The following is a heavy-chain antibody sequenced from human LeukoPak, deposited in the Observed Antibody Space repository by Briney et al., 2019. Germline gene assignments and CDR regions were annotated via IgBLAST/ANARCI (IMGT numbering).Heavy chain of an antibody. CDR1: GFTFSSYS. Sequence: GGSLRLSCAASGFTFSSYSMNWVRQAPGRGLEWVSSISSSSSYIYYADSVKGRFTISRDNVKNSLYLQMNSLRAEDTAVYYCARDYTVAPGAYYGMDVWGQGTTVTVSS. CDR3: ARDYTVAPGAYYGMDV. CDR2: ISSSSSYI. D-gene: IGHD1-26*01. J-gene: IGHJ6*02. V-gene: IGHV3-21*01.